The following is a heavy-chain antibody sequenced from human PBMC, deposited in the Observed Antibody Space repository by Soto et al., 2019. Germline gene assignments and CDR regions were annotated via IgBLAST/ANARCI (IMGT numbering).Heavy chain of an antibody. Sequence: GGSLRLSCAASGFTFDDYAMYWVRQVLGKGLEWVSSISWNSGNIGYADSVKGRFTTSRDNAENSLYLQMNSLRAEDTAVYYCARDLNYGLFDYWGQGTLVTVSS. CDR3: ARDLNYGLFDY. CDR2: ISWNSGNI. J-gene: IGHJ4*02. CDR1: GFTFDDYA. V-gene: IGHV3-9*01. D-gene: IGHD4-17*01.